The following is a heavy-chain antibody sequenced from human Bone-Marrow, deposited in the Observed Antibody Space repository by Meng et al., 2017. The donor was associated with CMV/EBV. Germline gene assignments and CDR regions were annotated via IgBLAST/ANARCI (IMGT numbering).Heavy chain of an antibody. CDR1: GFTFSSYA. CDR3: ARDRPPYYFDY. J-gene: IGHJ4*02. Sequence: GESLKISCAASGFTFSSYAMSWVRQAPGKGLEWVSVIYSGGSSTYYADSVKGRFTISRDNSKNTLYLQMNSLRAEDTAVYYCARDRPPYYFDYWGQGTLVTVSS. V-gene: IGHV3-23*03. CDR2: IYSGGSST.